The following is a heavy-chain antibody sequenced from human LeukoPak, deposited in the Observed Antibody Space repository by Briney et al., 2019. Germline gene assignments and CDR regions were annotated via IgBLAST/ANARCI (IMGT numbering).Heavy chain of an antibody. Sequence: PSETLSLTCTVSGGSISSGNYYWSWIRQPAGKGLEWIGRIYPSGTTLGRIYASGSTHYNPSLKNRVTISLDTSKNQFSLRLSFVTAADTALYFCARGLGTTNFDYWGQGTLVTVSS. V-gene: IGHV4-61*02. D-gene: IGHD1-7*01. J-gene: IGHJ4*02. CDR1: GGSISSGNYY. CDR3: ARGLGTTNFDY. CDR2: IYASGST.